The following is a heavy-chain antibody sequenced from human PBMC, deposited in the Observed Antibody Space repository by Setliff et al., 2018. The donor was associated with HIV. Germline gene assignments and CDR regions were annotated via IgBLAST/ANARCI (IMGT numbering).Heavy chain of an antibody. CDR2: IYYSGST. CDR1: GGSISSSSYY. D-gene: IGHD2-15*01. J-gene: IGHJ5*02. V-gene: IGHV4-39*01. Sequence: SETLSLTCTVSGGSISSSSYYWAWVRQPPGKGLEWIGSIYYSGSTSYNPSLKSRVTISVDASKNQFSLKLRSVTAADTAVYYCARRRGYCSGGTCYPGGYWFDPWGHGTLVTVSS. CDR3: ARRRGYCSGGTCYPGGYWFDP.